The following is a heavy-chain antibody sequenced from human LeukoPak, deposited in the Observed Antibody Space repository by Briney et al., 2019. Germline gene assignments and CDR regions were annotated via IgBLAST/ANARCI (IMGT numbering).Heavy chain of an antibody. V-gene: IGHV3-7*01. J-gene: IGHJ6*03. CDR2: IKQDGSEK. CDR1: GFTFSSYW. CDR3: ARGVDIVATPYYYYMDV. Sequence: GGSLRLSCAASGFTFSSYWMSWVSQAPGKGLEWVANIKQDGSEKYYVDSVKGRFTISRDNAKNSLYLQMNSLRAEDTAVYYCARGVDIVATPYYYYMDVWGKGTTVTVSS. D-gene: IGHD5-12*01.